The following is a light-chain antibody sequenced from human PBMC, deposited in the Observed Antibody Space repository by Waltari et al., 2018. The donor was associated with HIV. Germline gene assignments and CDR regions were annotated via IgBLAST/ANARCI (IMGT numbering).Light chain of an antibody. V-gene: IGKV2D-29*01. Sequence: MMTHTPLSLSVTHRQQASISFRSIRSPTYTDGKTHLYWLLQRPGQPPHLLIYEVSKRFSGVPERFSGSGSGTDFTLHIRRVEAEDVGVYYCMQTVELPYTFGQGTKLEIK. J-gene: IGKJ2*01. CDR2: EVS. CDR3: MQTVELPYT. CDR1: RSPTYTDGKTH.